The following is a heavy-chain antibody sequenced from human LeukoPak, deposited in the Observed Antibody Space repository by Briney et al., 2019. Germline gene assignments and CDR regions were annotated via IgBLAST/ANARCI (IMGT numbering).Heavy chain of an antibody. CDR1: GFTFSSYA. CDR2: ISGSGGST. Sequence: PGGSLRLSCAASGFTFSSYAMSWVRQAPGKGLEWVSAISGSGGSTYYADSVKGRFTISRDNSKNTLYLQMNSLRAEDTAVYYCATPRRVVVAATPGCLGYWGQGTLVTVSS. D-gene: IGHD2-15*01. J-gene: IGHJ4*02. CDR3: ATPRRVVVAATPGCLGY. V-gene: IGHV3-23*01.